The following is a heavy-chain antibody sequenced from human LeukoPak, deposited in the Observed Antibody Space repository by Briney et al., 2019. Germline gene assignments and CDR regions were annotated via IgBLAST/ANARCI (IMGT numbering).Heavy chain of an antibody. V-gene: IGHV3-23*01. CDR3: GWEVPAVDY. J-gene: IGHJ4*02. Sequence: GGSLRLSCAASGFTFSSYAMTWVRQAPGKGLEWVSVISGGGDITYYRDSAKGRFTISRDNSKNTVYLQMNSLRAEDTAVYYCGWEVPAVDYWGQGTLVTVSS. D-gene: IGHD2-2*01. CDR1: GFTFSSYA. CDR2: ISGGGDIT.